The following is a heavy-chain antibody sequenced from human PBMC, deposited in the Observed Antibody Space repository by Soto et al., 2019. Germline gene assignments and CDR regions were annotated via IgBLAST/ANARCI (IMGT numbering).Heavy chain of an antibody. CDR3: AKQQLGVIRALDY. V-gene: IGHV3-23*01. Sequence: PGGSLRLSCAASGFTFSNYAMSWIRQAPGKGLEWVSTIRETGNTYYADSVRGRFATSRDNSENTLYLQMSSLRAEDTAVYYCAKQQLGVIRALDYCGQGTLVTDPS. CDR2: IRETGNT. J-gene: IGHJ4*02. D-gene: IGHD1-26*01. CDR1: GFTFSNYA.